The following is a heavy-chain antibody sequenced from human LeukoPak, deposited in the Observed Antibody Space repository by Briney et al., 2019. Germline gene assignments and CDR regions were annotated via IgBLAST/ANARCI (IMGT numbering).Heavy chain of an antibody. CDR2: IKQDGSEK. Sequence: PGGSLRLSCAASGFTFSAYWMHWVRQAPGKGLEWVAYIKQDGSEKYYADSVKGRFTISRDNAKNSLYLQMNSLRAEDTAVYYCAREIGAPSGYWGQGTLVTVSS. CDR1: GFTFSAYW. CDR3: AREIGAPSGY. J-gene: IGHJ4*02. V-gene: IGHV3-7*01. D-gene: IGHD3-10*01.